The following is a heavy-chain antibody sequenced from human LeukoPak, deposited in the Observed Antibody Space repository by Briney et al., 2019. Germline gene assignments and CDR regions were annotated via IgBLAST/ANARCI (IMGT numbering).Heavy chain of an antibody. V-gene: IGHV4-30-4*01. CDR3: AKDNYGYGAMDC. CDR1: GGAVNSDNQY. CDR2: IHHSGST. Sequence: TPSETLSLTCTVSGGAVNSDNQYWSWIRPPPGKGLEWIGYIHHSGSTYYNPSLKSRLTISLDTSKNQFSLKMNSVTAADTAVYYCAKDNYGYGAMDCWGQGTLVTVSS. J-gene: IGHJ4*02. D-gene: IGHD3-10*01.